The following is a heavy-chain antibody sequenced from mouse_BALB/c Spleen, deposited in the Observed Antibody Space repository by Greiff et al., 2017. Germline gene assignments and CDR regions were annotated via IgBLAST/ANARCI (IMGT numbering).Heavy chain of an antibody. V-gene: IGHV5-6-4*01. CDR2: ISSGGSYT. CDR1: GFTFSSYT. CDR3: TREDYGSSYGFAY. Sequence: EVQLVESGGGLVKPGGSLKLSCAASGFTFSSYTMSWVRQTPEKRLEWVATISSGGSYTYYPDSVKGRFTISRDNAKNTLYLQMSSLKSEDTAMYYCTREDYGSSYGFAYWGQGTLVTVSA. J-gene: IGHJ3*01. D-gene: IGHD1-1*01.